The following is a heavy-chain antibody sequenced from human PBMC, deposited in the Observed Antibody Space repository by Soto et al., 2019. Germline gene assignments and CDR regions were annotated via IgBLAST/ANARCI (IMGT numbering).Heavy chain of an antibody. CDR2: ISYDGSNK. J-gene: IGHJ6*02. Sequence: QTGGSLRLSCAASGFTFSSYAMHWVRQAPGKGLEWVAVISYDGSNKYYADSVKGRFTISRDNSKNTLYLQMNGLRVEDTAVYYCARDQENKKWSPSGYYYYGMDVWGQGTTVTVSS. V-gene: IGHV3-30-3*01. CDR3: ARDQENKKWSPSGYYYYGMDV. CDR1: GFTFSSYA. D-gene: IGHD2-15*01.